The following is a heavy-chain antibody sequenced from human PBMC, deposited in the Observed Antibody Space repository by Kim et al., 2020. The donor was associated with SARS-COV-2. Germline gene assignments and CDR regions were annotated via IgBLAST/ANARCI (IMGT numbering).Heavy chain of an antibody. CDR2: IYYSGST. Sequence: SETLSLTCTVSGGSISSGDYYWSWIRQPPGKGLEWIGYIYYSGSTYYNPSLKSRVTISVDTSKNQFSLKLSAVTAADTAVYYCARVRHIAAFGTYYYYMDVWVKGTTVSVSS. D-gene: IGHD6-13*01. J-gene: IGHJ6*03. CDR1: GGSISSGDYY. V-gene: IGHV4-30-4*01. CDR3: ARVRHIAAFGTYYYYMDV.